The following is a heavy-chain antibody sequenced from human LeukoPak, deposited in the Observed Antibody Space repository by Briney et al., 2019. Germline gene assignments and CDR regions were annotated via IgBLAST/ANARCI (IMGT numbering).Heavy chain of an antibody. D-gene: IGHD2-2*01. CDR2: IKQDGSEK. J-gene: IGHJ6*03. V-gene: IGHV3-7*01. CDR3: VRCARGTDQYCGRSSCQNYYYFNMDV. Sequence: PGGSLRLSCAASGFTFGTYWMTWVRQAPGRGLEWVANIKQDGSEKYYVDSVKGRFTVSRDNARNLVFLQMNSLRAEDTALYYCVRCARGTDQYCGRSSCQNYYYFNMDVWGKGTTVIISS. CDR1: GFTFGTYW.